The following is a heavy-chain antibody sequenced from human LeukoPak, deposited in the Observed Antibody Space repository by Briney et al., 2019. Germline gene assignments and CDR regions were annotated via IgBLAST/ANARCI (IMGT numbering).Heavy chain of an antibody. Sequence: GGSLRLSCAASGFNVSNNYMTWVRQAPGKGLEWVSLIYSSGSTYYADSVKGRFTISRDNSKNTLYLQVNSLRAEDTAVYYCARDYRAFDIWGQGTMVTVSS. J-gene: IGHJ3*02. CDR2: IYSSGST. V-gene: IGHV3-53*01. CDR1: GFNVSNNY. CDR3: ARDYRAFDI.